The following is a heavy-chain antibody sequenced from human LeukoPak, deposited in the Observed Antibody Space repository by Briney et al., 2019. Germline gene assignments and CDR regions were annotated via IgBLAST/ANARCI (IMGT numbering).Heavy chain of an antibody. CDR3: ARATGGSGIINWFDP. V-gene: IGHV4-59*08. CDR1: GGSISSYY. CDR2: IYYSGST. D-gene: IGHD3-10*01. J-gene: IGHJ5*02. Sequence: SETLSLTCTVSGGSISSYYWSWIRQPPGKGLEWIGYIYYSGSTNYNPSLKSRVTISVETSKNQFSLKLSSVTAADTAVYYCARATGGSGIINWFDPWGQGTLVTVSS.